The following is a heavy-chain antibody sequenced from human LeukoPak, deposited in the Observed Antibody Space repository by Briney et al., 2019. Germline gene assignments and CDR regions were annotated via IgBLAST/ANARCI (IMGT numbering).Heavy chain of an antibody. V-gene: IGHV3-74*01. CDR1: GFTFSSYW. CDR3: AREGIAAADAFDI. CDR2: INSDGSST. D-gene: IGHD6-13*01. Sequence: GGSLRLSCATSGFTFSSYWMHWVRQAPGKGLVWVSRINSDGSSTSYADSVKGRFTTSRDNAKNTLYLQMNSLRAEDTAVYYCAREGIAAADAFDIWGQGTMVTVSS. J-gene: IGHJ3*02.